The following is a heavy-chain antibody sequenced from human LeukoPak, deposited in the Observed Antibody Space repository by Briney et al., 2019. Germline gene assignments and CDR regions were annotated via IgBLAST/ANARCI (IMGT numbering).Heavy chain of an antibody. CDR1: GYSFTSYW. CDR2: FYPGDSDT. J-gene: IGHJ6*02. V-gene: IGHV5-51*01. CDR3: ARGYCSGGSCSRYYYYYGMDV. D-gene: IGHD2-15*01. Sequence: GESLKISCKGSGYSFTSYWIGWVRQMPGKGLEWMGIFYPGDSDTRYSPSFQGQVTISADKSISTAYLQWSSLKASDTAMYYCARGYCSGGSCSRYYYYYGMDVWGQGTTVTVSS.